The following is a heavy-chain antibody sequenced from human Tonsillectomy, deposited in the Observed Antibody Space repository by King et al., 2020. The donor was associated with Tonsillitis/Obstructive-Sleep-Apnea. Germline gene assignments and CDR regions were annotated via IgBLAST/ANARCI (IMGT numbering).Heavy chain of an antibody. J-gene: IGHJ6*03. D-gene: IGHD3-10*01. V-gene: IGHV1-2*06. CDR3: AREAGPGSFYADFYYSYMDV. CDR2: INPNSGGT. Sequence: HVQLVESGAEVKKPGASVKVSCKASGYTFTGYYMHWVRRAPGQGLEWMGRINPNSGGTNYAQKFQGRVTMTRDTSISTAYMELSTLRSDDTAVYYGAREAGPGSFYADFYYSYMDVWGKGTTVTVSS. CDR1: GYTFTGYY.